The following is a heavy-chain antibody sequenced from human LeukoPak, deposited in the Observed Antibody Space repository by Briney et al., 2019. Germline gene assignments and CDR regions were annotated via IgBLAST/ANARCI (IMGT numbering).Heavy chain of an antibody. V-gene: IGHV1-46*01. CDR2: INPSGGST. D-gene: IGHD1-26*01. Sequence: ASVTVSCKASGYTFTIYYMHWVRQAPGQGLEWMGIINPSGGSTSYAQKFQGRVTMTRDTSTSTVYMELSSLRSEDTAVYYCARAAVGATDYWGQGTLVTVSS. CDR3: ARAAVGATDY. CDR1: GYTFTIYY. J-gene: IGHJ4*02.